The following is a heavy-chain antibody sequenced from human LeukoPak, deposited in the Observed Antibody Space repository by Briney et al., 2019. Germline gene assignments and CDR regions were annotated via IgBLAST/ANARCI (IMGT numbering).Heavy chain of an antibody. J-gene: IGHJ3*02. CDR2: IYYSGST. CDR1: GGSISSYY. D-gene: IGHD3-22*01. Sequence: SETLSLTCTVSGGSISSYYWSWLRQPPGKGLEWVGYIYYSGSTNYNPSLKSRVTISVDTSNNQFSLKLSSVTAADTAVYYCARGVYYDSSGYYKAFDIWGQGTMVTVSS. CDR3: ARGVYYDSSGYYKAFDI. V-gene: IGHV4-59*01.